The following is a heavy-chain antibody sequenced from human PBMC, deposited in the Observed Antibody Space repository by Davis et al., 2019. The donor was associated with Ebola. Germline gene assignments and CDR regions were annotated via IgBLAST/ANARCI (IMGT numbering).Heavy chain of an antibody. D-gene: IGHD6-19*01. CDR3: AKSPSGWYDY. J-gene: IGHJ4*02. CDR1: GLAFSTYS. V-gene: IGHV3-30*18. Sequence: GGSLRLSCETSGLAFSTYSMHWVRQAPGKGLEWVAVISYDGSNKYYADSVKGRFTISSDNSKNTVFLQMSSLRAEDTAVYYCAKSPSGWYDYWGQGTLVTVSS. CDR2: ISYDGSNK.